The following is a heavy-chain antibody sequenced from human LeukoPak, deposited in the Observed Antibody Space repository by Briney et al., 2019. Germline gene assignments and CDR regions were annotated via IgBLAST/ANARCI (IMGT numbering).Heavy chain of an antibody. CDR2: ISGSGGST. D-gene: IGHD6-19*01. CDR1: GFTFSGYS. Sequence: GGSLRLSCAASGFTFSGYSMNWVRQAPGKGLEWVSAISGSGGSTYYADSVKGRFTISRDNSKNTLYLQMNSLRAEDTAVYYCARAIKAVAGTFHRDYYFDYWGQGTLVTVSS. J-gene: IGHJ4*02. V-gene: IGHV3-23*01. CDR3: ARAIKAVAGTFHRDYYFDY.